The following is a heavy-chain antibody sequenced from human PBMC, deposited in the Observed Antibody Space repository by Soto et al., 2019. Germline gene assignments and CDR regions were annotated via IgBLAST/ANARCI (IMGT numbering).Heavy chain of an antibody. Sequence: QVQLLESGPELVKPSETLSLTCSVSGGSVNSANYYWSWIRQPPGKGLEWIGHVYYTGSTNYNPSLKSRLTISLDTPKNQFSLRLTSVTAADTAAYYCARDAESSSGGNCYRWFDPWGQGTLVIVSA. CDR2: VYYTGST. J-gene: IGHJ5*02. V-gene: IGHV4-61*01. CDR3: ARDAESSSGGNCYRWFDP. D-gene: IGHD2-15*01. CDR1: GGSVNSANYY.